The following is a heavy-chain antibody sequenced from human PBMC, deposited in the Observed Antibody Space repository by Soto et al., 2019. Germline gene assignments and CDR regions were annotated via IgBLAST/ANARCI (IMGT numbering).Heavy chain of an antibody. D-gene: IGHD4-17*01. CDR2: INPSGGST. J-gene: IGHJ6*03. CDR3: ARDSTYGDYAPYYYMDV. Sequence: ASVKVSCKASGYTFTSCYMHWVRQAPGQGLEWMGIINPSGGSTSYAQKFQGRVTMTRDTSTSTVYMELSSLRSEDTAVYYCARDSTYGDYAPYYYMDVWGKGTTVTVSS. V-gene: IGHV1-46*03. CDR1: GYTFTSCY.